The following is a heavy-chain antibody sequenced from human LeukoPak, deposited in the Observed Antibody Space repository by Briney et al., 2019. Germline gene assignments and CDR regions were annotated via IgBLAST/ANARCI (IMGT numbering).Heavy chain of an antibody. CDR2: ISGSGGGT. V-gene: IGHV3-23*01. Sequence: GGSLRLSCAASGFTVSSNYMNWVRQAPGKGLEWVSAISGSGGGTYYADSVEGRFTISKDNSQNTLYLQMSSLSAEDTAAYYCAKGRMGTTFDDWGQGTLVTVSS. J-gene: IGHJ4*02. D-gene: IGHD4-11*01. CDR1: GFTVSSNY. CDR3: AKGRMGTTFDD.